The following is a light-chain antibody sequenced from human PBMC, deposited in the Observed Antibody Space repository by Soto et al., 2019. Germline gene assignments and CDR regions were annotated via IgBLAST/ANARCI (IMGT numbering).Light chain of an antibody. CDR1: QNVLYSSNNKNY. V-gene: IGKV4-1*01. Sequence: DIVMTQSPDSLAVSLGERATINCKSSQNVLYSSNNKNYLAWYQHKVGQPPQLLIYWASTRESGVPDRFSGSGSGTDFTLTISSLQAEDVAVYYCQQYYSSPVTFGQGTKLEI. CDR3: QQYYSSPVT. J-gene: IGKJ2*01. CDR2: WAS.